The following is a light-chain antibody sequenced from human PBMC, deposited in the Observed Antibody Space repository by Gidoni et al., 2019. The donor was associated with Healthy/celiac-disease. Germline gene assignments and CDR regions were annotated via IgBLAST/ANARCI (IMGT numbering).Light chain of an antibody. CDR1: SSNIGSNT. J-gene: IGLJ1*01. CDR2: SNN. V-gene: IGLV1-44*01. Sequence: QSVLTQPPSASGTPGQRVTISCSGRSSNIGSNTVNWYQQLPGTAPNLLIYSNNQRPSGVPDRFSGSKSGTSASLASSGLQSEDEADYYCAAWDDSLNGYVFGTGTKVTVL. CDR3: AAWDDSLNGYV.